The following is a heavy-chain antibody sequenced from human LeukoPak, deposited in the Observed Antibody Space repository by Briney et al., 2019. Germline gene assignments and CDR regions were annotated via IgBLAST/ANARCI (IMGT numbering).Heavy chain of an antibody. Sequence: SQTLSLTCTVSGGSISSGGYYWSWIRQPPGKGLEWIGYIYHSGSTYYNPSLKSRVTISVDRSKNQFSLKLSSVTAADTAVYYCARGGSSWYYYYGMDVWGQGTTVTVSS. D-gene: IGHD6-13*01. CDR2: IYHSGST. CDR1: GGSISSGGYY. J-gene: IGHJ6*02. V-gene: IGHV4-30-2*01. CDR3: ARGGSSWYYYYGMDV.